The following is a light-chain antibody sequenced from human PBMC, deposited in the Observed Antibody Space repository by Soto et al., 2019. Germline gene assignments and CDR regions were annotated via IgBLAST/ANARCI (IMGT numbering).Light chain of an antibody. J-gene: IGLJ2*01. CDR3: AAWDDSSVV. V-gene: IGLV1-47*01. CDR1: SSNIGSNY. Sequence: QSVLTQPPSASGTPGQRVTISCSGRSSNIGSNYVYWYQQLPGTAPKLLIYRNNQRPSVVPDRFSGSKSGMSASLAISVLRSEDEADYYCAAWDDSSVVFGGGTKLTVL. CDR2: RNN.